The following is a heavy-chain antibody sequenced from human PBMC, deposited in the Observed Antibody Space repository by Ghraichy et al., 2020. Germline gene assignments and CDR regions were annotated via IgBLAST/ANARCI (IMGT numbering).Heavy chain of an antibody. CDR1: GYTFTSYD. V-gene: IGHV1-8*01. CDR3: ARGRVRWLLNYMDV. Sequence: ASVKVSCKASGYTFTSYDINWVRQATGQGLEWMGWMNPNSGNTGYAQKFQGRVTMTRNTSISTAYMELSSLRSEDTAVYYCARGRVRWLLNYMDVWGKGTTVTVSS. CDR2: MNPNSGNT. D-gene: IGHD5-24*01. J-gene: IGHJ6*03.